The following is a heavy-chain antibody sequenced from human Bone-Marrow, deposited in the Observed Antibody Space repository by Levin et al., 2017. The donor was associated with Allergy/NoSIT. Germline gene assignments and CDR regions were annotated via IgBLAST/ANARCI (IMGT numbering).Heavy chain of an antibody. CDR1: GFTFSSYS. Sequence: LSLTCAASGFTFSSYSMNWVRQAPGKGLEWVSSISSSSSYIYYADSVKGRFTISRDNAKNSLYLQMNSLRAEDTAVYYCARDRGSVEMATMGEYYGMDVWGQGTTVTVSS. V-gene: IGHV3-21*01. CDR3: ARDRGSVEMATMGEYYGMDV. D-gene: IGHD5-24*01. J-gene: IGHJ6*02. CDR2: ISSSSSYI.